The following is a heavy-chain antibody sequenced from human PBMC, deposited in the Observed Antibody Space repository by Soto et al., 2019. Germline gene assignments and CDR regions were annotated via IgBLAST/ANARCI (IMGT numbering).Heavy chain of an antibody. CDR3: AAYNTSRHAAFDI. J-gene: IGHJ3*02. D-gene: IGHD1-20*01. V-gene: IGHV3-7*01. CDR1: GFSFKTYW. CDR2: MNEDANTK. Sequence: EVQVVESGGGLVQPGGSLTLSCEVSGFSFKTYWMSWVRQAPGKGLEWLANMNEDANTKYYVDSVKGRFTILGDSAGKSRFLKMASLRAEDTAVYFCAAYNTSRHAAFDIWGRGTLVTVSS.